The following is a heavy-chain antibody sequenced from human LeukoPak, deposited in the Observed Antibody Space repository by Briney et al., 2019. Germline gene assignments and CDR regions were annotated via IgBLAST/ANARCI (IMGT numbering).Heavy chain of an antibody. CDR2: IIPIFGTA. Sequence: SVKVSCKASGGTFSSYAISWVRQAPGQGLEWMGGIIPIFGTANYAQKFQGRVTITADESTSTAYMELSSLRSEDTAVYYCARDLEDGYGDYVENWFDPWGQGTLVTVSS. V-gene: IGHV1-69*01. CDR1: GGTFSSYA. D-gene: IGHD4-17*01. CDR3: ARDLEDGYGDYVENWFDP. J-gene: IGHJ5*02.